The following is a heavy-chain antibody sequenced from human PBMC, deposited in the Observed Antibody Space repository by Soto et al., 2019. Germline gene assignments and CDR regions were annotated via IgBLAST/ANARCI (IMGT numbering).Heavy chain of an antibody. V-gene: IGHV5-51*01. CDR1: CYTFATYC. CDR3: ARRLDNTLDF. D-gene: IGHD1-20*01. J-gene: IGHJ4*02. Sequence: GESLNLSCTVSCYTFATYCIGCVRPMPGKGLEWMGIIYPHDSDTRYSPSFQGQVTISADKSISTAYLQWSSLKASDTAIYYCARRLDNTLDFWGQGTLVTVSS. CDR2: IYPHDSDT.